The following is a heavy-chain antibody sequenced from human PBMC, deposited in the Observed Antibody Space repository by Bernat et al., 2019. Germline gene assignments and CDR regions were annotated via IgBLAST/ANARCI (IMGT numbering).Heavy chain of an antibody. J-gene: IGHJ3*01. CDR2: ISSSGSTV. CDR3: ASRVFCSGGSCSRPDSFDL. D-gene: IGHD2-15*01. CDR1: GFIFSDYY. Sequence: QVQLVESGGGLVNPGRSLRLTCAASGFIFSDYYMSWIRQAPGKGLEWISYISSSGSTVYYADSVKGRFIISRDNVKNSMDLQMNSLRAEDTAVYYCASRVFCSGGSCSRPDSFDLWGQGTLVTVSS. V-gene: IGHV3-11*01.